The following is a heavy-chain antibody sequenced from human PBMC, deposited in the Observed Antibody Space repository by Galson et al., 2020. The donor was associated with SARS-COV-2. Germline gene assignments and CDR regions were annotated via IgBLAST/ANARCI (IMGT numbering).Heavy chain of an antibody. CDR3: AGGPGGGGDCSGPSCPGGPI. CDR2: IYYSGST. CDR1: GVSLTSGDYY. J-gene: IGHJ4*02. V-gene: IGHV4-30-4*01. D-gene: IGHD2-2*01. Sequence: ASETLSLTCTVSGVSLTSGDYYWAWLRQPPGKGWEWIGYIYYSGSTYPNPSLRSRLSISVDKSKNRFSLSLRSVIAADSAVYYCAGGPGGGGDCSGPSCPGGPIWGQGILVTVSS.